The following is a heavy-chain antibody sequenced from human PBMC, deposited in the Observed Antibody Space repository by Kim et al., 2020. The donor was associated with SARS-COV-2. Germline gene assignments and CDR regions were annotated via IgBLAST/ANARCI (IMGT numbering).Heavy chain of an antibody. CDR3: ARVSGENYYDSSGYYHDY. CDR2: IYYSGST. V-gene: IGHV4-31*03. CDR1: GGSISSGGYY. J-gene: IGHJ4*02. D-gene: IGHD3-22*01. Sequence: SETLSLTCTVSGGSISSGGYYWSWIRQHPGKGLEWIGYIYYSGSTYYNPSLKSRVTISVDTSKNQFYLKLSSVTAADTAVYYCARVSGENYYDSSGYYHDYWGQGTLVTVSS.